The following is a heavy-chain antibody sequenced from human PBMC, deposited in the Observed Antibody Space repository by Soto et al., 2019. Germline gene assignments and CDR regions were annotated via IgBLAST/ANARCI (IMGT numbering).Heavy chain of an antibody. Sequence: SETLSLTCAVYGGSFSGYYWSWIRQPPGKGLEWIGEVNHSGTTTYSPSLKSRVTISVDTSMNQISLKLSSVTAADTAFYYCARLGGYYQSLDTWGQGTLVTVSS. D-gene: IGHD3-22*01. CDR3: ARLGGYYQSLDT. V-gene: IGHV4-34*01. CDR2: VNHSGTT. CDR1: GGSFSGYY. J-gene: IGHJ5*02.